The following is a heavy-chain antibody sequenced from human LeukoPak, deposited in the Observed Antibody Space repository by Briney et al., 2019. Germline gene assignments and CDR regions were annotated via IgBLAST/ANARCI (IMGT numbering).Heavy chain of an antibody. CDR3: ARDPDAFDI. J-gene: IGHJ3*02. CDR2: IYSGGST. Sequence: GGSLRLSCAASGFTVSSNYMSWVRQAPGQGLEWVSIIYSGGSTYYADSAKGRFTISRDNSKNTLYLQMNSLRAEDTAMYYCARDPDAFDIWGQGTMVTVSS. CDR1: GFTVSSNY. V-gene: IGHV3-53*01.